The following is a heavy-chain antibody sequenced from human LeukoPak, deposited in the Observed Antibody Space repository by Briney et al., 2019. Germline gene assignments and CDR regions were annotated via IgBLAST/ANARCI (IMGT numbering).Heavy chain of an antibody. CDR1: GGSISSHC. Sequence: PSETLSLTCTVSGGSISSHCWSWIRQPPGKGLEWIGYIYYSGSTNYNPSLKSRVTISVDTSKNQFSLKLSSVTAADTAVYYCARDGHAARALDYWGQGTLVTVSS. CDR2: IYYSGST. CDR3: ARDGHAARALDY. D-gene: IGHD1-26*01. J-gene: IGHJ4*02. V-gene: IGHV4-59*11.